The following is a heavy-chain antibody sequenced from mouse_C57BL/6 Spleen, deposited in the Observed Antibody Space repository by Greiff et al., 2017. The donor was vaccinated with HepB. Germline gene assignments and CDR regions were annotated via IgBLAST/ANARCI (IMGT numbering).Heavy chain of an antibody. Sequence: QVQLQQPGAELVKPGASVKLSCKASGYTFTSYWMQWVKQRPGQGLEWIGEIDPSDSYTNYNQKFKGKATLTVDTSSSTAYMQLSSLTSEDSAVYYCARGGDVNFDYWGQGTTLTVSS. CDR3: ARGGDVNFDY. D-gene: IGHD3-3*01. J-gene: IGHJ2*01. CDR1: GYTFTSYW. V-gene: IGHV1-50*01. CDR2: IDPSDSYT.